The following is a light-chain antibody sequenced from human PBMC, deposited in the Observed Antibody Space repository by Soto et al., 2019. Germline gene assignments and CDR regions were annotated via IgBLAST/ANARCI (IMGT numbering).Light chain of an antibody. Sequence: DIQMTQSPSSLSASLGDRVTITCRASQAIKNQLAWYQQKSGKVPKLLIYAASTLQSGVPSRFSGSGSGTDFTLTINSLQPEDVATYYCQKYFSAPWTFGQGAKVEIK. CDR3: QKYFSAPWT. V-gene: IGKV1-27*01. CDR1: QAIKNQ. J-gene: IGKJ1*01. CDR2: AAS.